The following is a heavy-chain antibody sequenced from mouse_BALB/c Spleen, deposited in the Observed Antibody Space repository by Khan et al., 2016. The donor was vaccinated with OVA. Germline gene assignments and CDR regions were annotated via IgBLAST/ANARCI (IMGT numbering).Heavy chain of an antibody. CDR3: ARNHYGGGYWYLEV. Sequence: QVQLKQSGPGLVAPSQSLSITCTVSGFSLSRYSVHWVRQPPGKGLEWLGMIWGDGSTDYNSALKSRLSISKDHSKSQAFFKMNSLPTDDTAMYYCARNHYGGGYWYLEVWGAGTTVTVSS. CDR2: IWGDGST. J-gene: IGHJ1*01. CDR1: GFSLSRYS. V-gene: IGHV2-6-4*01. D-gene: IGHD1-1*01.